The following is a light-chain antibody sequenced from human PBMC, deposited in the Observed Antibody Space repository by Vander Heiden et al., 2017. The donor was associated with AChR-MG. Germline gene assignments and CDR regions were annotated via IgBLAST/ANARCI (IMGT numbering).Light chain of an antibody. CDR1: QSISSW. CDR3: QQYTSYSKT. J-gene: IGKJ1*01. V-gene: IGKV1-5*03. Sequence: DIQMTQSPSTLSASVGDRVTITCRASQSISSWLAWYQQKPGKAPKLLIYKASSLESGVPSRFSGSGSGTEFTLTISSLQPDDIAIYYCQQYTSYSKTFGQGTKVEIK. CDR2: KAS.